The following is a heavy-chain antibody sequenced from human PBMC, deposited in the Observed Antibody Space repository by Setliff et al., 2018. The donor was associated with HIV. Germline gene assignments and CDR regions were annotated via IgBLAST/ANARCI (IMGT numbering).Heavy chain of an antibody. J-gene: IGHJ3*02. CDR1: GYTFTSYG. CDR2: ISGYNGNT. V-gene: IGHV1-18*01. CDR3: AAIAAAALRGTLDI. Sequence: ASVKVSCKASGYTFTSYGISWVRQAPGQGLEWMGWISGYNGNTNYSQKLQGGVTMTTDTSTSTAYMELRSLRSDDTAVYYCAAIAAAALRGTLDIWGQGTMVTVSS. D-gene: IGHD6-13*01.